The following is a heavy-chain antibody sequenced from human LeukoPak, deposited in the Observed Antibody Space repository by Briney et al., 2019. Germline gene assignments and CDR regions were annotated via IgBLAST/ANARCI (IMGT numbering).Heavy chain of an antibody. CDR2: LKQDGSEK. J-gene: IGHJ4*02. Sequence: GGSLRLSCAASGFTFSSYWMSWVRQAPGKGLEWVANLKQDGSEKYYVDSVKGRFTISRDNAKNSLYLQMNSLRAEDTAVYYCARDGVTVTYYYYFDYWGQGTLVTVSS. D-gene: IGHD4-17*01. CDR3: ARDGVTVTYYYYFDY. V-gene: IGHV3-7*01. CDR1: GFTFSSYW.